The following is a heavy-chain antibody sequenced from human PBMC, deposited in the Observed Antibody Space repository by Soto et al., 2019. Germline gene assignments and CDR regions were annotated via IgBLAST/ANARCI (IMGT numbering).Heavy chain of an antibody. V-gene: IGHV5-51*01. J-gene: IGHJ3*02. CDR2: IYPGNSDT. CDR3: ARLKTYDFWSGTPPRIKSTRFDI. D-gene: IGHD3-3*01. Sequence: PGESLKISCKGSGYSFTSYWIGWVRQMPGKGLEWMGIIYPGNSDTRYSLSFQGQVTISADKSISTAYLQWSSLKASDTAMYYCARLKTYDFWSGTPPRIKSTRFDIWGQGTMVTV. CDR1: GYSFTSYW.